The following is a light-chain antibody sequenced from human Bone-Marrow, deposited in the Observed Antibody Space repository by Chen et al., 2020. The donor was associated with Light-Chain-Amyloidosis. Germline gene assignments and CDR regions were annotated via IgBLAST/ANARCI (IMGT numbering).Light chain of an antibody. CDR3: QVWDRSSDRPV. Sequence: SYVLTPPSSVSVAPGQTATIACGGNNIGSTSGHWYQQTPGQAPLLVVYDDSDRPSGIPGRLSGSNSGNTATLTISRVEAGDEADYYCQVWDRSSDRPVFGGGTKLTVL. J-gene: IGLJ3*02. CDR2: DDS. V-gene: IGLV3-21*02. CDR1: NIGSTS.